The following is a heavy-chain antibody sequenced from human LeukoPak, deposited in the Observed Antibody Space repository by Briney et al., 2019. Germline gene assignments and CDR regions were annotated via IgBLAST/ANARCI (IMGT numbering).Heavy chain of an antibody. CDR3: ARGRRSIVVVPAARRGYYYMDV. Sequence: PSETLSLTCTVSGGSISSSSYYWGWIRQPPGKGLEWIGSIYYSGSTYYNPSLKSRVTISVDTSKNQFSLKLSSVTAADTAVYYCARGRRSIVVVPAARRGYYYMDVWGNGTTVTVSS. J-gene: IGHJ6*03. D-gene: IGHD2-2*01. CDR1: GGSISSSSYY. V-gene: IGHV4-39*07. CDR2: IYYSGST.